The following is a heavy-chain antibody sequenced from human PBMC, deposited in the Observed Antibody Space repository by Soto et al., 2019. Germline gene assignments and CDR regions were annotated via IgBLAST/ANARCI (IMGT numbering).Heavy chain of an antibody. D-gene: IGHD2-15*01. CDR3: ARGGVVVAATLDAFDI. J-gene: IGHJ3*02. CDR1: GFTFSSYG. Sequence: QVQLVESGGGVVQPGRSLRLSCAASGFTFSSYGMHWVRQAPGKGLEWVAVIWYDGSNKYYADSVKGRFTISRDNSKNTLYLQMNSLRAEDTAVYYCARGGVVVAATLDAFDIWGQGTMVTVSS. CDR2: IWYDGSNK. V-gene: IGHV3-33*01.